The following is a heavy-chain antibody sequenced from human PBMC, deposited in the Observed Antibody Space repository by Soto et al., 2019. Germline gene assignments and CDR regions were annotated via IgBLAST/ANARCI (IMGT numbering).Heavy chain of an antibody. Sequence: PGESLKISCNGSGYIFTSYWISWVRQMPGKGLEWMGRIDPSDSYTNYSPSFQGHVTISADKSISTAYLQWSSLKASDTAMYYCARLSYYGSGSYYQYYFDYWGQGTLVTVSS. CDR1: GYIFTSYW. V-gene: IGHV5-10-1*01. CDR2: IDPSDSYT. J-gene: IGHJ4*02. D-gene: IGHD3-10*01. CDR3: ARLSYYGSGSYYQYYFDY.